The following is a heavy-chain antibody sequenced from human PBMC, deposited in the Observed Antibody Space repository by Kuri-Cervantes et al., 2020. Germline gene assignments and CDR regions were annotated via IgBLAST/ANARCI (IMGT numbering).Heavy chain of an antibody. D-gene: IGHD2-2*01. J-gene: IGHJ6*02. Sequence: ASVKVSCKASGYTFTSYDIDWVQQATGQGLEWMGWMNPNSGNTGYAQKFQGRVTMTRNTSISTAYMELRSLKSDDTAVYYCARGGCSSTSCYPTIYYYYGMDVWGQGTTVTVSS. CDR1: GYTFTSYD. CDR2: MNPNSGNT. V-gene: IGHV1-8*01. CDR3: ARGGCSSTSCYPTIYYYYGMDV.